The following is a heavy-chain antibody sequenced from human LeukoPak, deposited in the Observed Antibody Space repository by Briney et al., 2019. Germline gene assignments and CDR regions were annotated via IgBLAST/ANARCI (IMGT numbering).Heavy chain of an antibody. CDR1: GYTFTSYG. J-gene: IGHJ3*02. Sequence: ASVKVSCKASGYTFTSYGISWVRQAPGQGLEWMGWISAYNGNTNYAQKLQGRVTMTRDTSTSTVYMELSRLRSDDTAVYYCARSGRGYYDSSGSNAFDIWGQGTMATVSS. CDR3: ARSGRGYYDSSGSNAFDI. D-gene: IGHD3-22*01. CDR2: ISAYNGNT. V-gene: IGHV1-18*01.